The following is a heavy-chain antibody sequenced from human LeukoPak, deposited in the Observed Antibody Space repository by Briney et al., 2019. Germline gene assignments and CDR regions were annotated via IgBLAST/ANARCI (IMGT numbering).Heavy chain of an antibody. D-gene: IGHD1-26*01. Sequence: GGSLRLSCAASGFTFDDYAMHWVRQAPGKGPEWVSGISWNSGSIGYADSVKGRFTISRDNAKNSLYLQMNSLRAEDTALYYCAKGGIVGAIDYWGQGTLVTVSS. CDR1: GFTFDDYA. CDR3: AKGGIVGAIDY. V-gene: IGHV3-9*01. CDR2: ISWNSGSI. J-gene: IGHJ4*02.